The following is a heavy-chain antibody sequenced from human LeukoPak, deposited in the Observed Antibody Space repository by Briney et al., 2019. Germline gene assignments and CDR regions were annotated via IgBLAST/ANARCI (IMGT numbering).Heavy chain of an antibody. CDR3: GRQDKNSAAIDY. Sequence: GASVKVSCKASGYTFTSYDINWVRQAPGQGLEWMGWISPNSGDKKYAQKFQGRVTMTRDTSISTAYMELSRLRSDDTAVYYCGRQDKNSAAIDYWGQGTLVTVSS. V-gene: IGHV1-2*02. CDR1: GYTFTSYD. J-gene: IGHJ4*02. CDR2: ISPNSGDK. D-gene: IGHD2-21*01.